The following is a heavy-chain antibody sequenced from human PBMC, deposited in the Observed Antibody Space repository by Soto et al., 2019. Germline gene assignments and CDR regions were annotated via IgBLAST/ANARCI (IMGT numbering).Heavy chain of an antibody. V-gene: IGHV4-59*01. Sequence: QVQLQESGPGLVKPSETLSLTCSVSGGSISSYHWGWIRQPPGKGLEWLGYIYYSGSTFYNPSLKSRVTISLDTPKRQFSLKLSSVTAAGTAVYYCARAGFGDLLTYFDYWGQGTLVSVSS. CDR2: IYYSGST. CDR3: ARAGFGDLLTYFDY. D-gene: IGHD3-10*01. J-gene: IGHJ4*02. CDR1: GGSISSYH.